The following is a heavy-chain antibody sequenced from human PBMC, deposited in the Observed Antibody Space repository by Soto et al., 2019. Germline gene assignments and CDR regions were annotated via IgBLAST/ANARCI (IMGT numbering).Heavy chain of an antibody. D-gene: IGHD3-22*01. CDR1: GDSVSSNSAA. V-gene: IGHV6-1*01. J-gene: IGHJ4*02. CDR3: SRAGSGYYWFDY. CDR2: TYYRSKWYN. Sequence: SQTLSLTCAISGDSVSSNSAAWNWIRQSPSRGLEYLGRTYYRSKWYNDYAVSVKGRISINPGTSKNQFSLQLNSVTPEDTAVDYYSRAGSGYYWFDYWGQGTLVTVSS.